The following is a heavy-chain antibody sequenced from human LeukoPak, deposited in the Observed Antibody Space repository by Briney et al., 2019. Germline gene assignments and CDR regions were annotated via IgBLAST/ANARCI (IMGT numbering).Heavy chain of an antibody. J-gene: IGHJ4*02. D-gene: IGHD3-22*01. CDR1: GYSFTSYW. CDR3: ARSDDTYYDSSGYYFPLDY. CDR2: IYPGDSDT. Sequence: GESLKISCKGSGYSFTSYWIGWVRQMPGKGLEWMGIIYPGDSDTRYSPSFQGQVTISADKSISTAYLQWSSLKASDTAMYYCARSDDTYYDSSGYYFPLDYWGQGTLVTVSS. V-gene: IGHV5-51*01.